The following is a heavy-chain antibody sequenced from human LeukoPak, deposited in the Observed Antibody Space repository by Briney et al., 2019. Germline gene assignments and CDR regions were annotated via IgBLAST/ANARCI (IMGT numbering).Heavy chain of an antibody. Sequence: ASVKVSCKASGYTFTSYDINWVRQAPAQGLEWMGWMNPNTGNTGYAQKFQGRVTMTRNTSISTAYMELSSLRSEDTAVYYCARAVWPAPFDYWGQKTLVTVSS. CDR1: GYTFTSYD. J-gene: IGHJ4*02. CDR3: ARAVWPAPFDY. D-gene: IGHD2-21*01. CDR2: MNPNTGNT. V-gene: IGHV1-8*01.